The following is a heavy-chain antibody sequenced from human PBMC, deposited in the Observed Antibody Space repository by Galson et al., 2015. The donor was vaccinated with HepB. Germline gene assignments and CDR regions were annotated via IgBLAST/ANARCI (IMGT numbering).Heavy chain of an antibody. J-gene: IGHJ5*02. Sequence: SLRLSCAASGFSFSYYAMTWVRQAPGKGLEWVSTINSNGGSTYYADSVKGRFTISRDNSKSTLYLQMNSLRAEDTAVYYCAKDLAPYYSDSSERWFDPWGQGTLVTVSS. CDR1: GFSFSYYA. D-gene: IGHD3-22*01. CDR2: INSNGGST. CDR3: AKDLAPYYSDSSERWFDP. V-gene: IGHV3-23*01.